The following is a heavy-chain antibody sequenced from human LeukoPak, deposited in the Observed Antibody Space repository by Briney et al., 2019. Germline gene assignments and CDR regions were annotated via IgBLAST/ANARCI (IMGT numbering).Heavy chain of an antibody. J-gene: IGHJ4*02. D-gene: IGHD6-13*01. V-gene: IGHV3-30*02. CDR3: AKGKRIRVGYSSSDFDY. Sequence: GGSLRLSCAASGFTFSSYGVHWVRQAPGKGLEWVAFIRYDGSNKYYADSVKGRFTIARDNSKNTLYLQMNSLSAEDTAVYDCAKGKRIRVGYSSSDFDYWGQGTLVTVSS. CDR1: GFTFSSYG. CDR2: IRYDGSNK.